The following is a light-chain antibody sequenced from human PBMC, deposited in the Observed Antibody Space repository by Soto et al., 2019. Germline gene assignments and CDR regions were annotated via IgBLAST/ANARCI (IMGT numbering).Light chain of an antibody. CDR1: QSVSSN. Sequence: EIIMTQSPATLSVSPGEGATLSCRASQSVSSNYLAWYQQKPGQAPRLLIHGATTRATGIPARFSGSGSGTEFTLTISSLQSEDFAVYYCQQYNNWPRTFGQGTKVDIK. V-gene: IGKV3-15*01. CDR3: QQYNNWPRT. J-gene: IGKJ1*01. CDR2: GAT.